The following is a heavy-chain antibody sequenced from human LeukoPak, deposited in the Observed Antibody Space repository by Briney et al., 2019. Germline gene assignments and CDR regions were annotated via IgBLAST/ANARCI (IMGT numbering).Heavy chain of an antibody. Sequence: SETLSLTCTVSGASIRSGDYYWSWIRQPPGKGLEWIGYIYDSGSNYYNPSLKSRITISVDTSENRFSLKLSSVTATDTAVYYCARDCSGGSCYGAFDIWGQGTMVTVSS. J-gene: IGHJ3*02. CDR3: ARDCSGGSCYGAFDI. D-gene: IGHD2-15*01. CDR1: GASIRSGDYY. V-gene: IGHV4-30-4*01. CDR2: IYDSGSN.